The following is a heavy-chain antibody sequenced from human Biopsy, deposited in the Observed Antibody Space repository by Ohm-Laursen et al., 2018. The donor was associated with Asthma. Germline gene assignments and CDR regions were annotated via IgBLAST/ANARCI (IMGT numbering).Heavy chain of an antibody. CDR2: TNYKSSSI. CDR3: AREDGWCRGGRCVSWFDS. D-gene: IGHD2-15*01. J-gene: IGHJ5*01. V-gene: IGHV3-48*02. CDR1: GFTFSGYS. Sequence: SLRLSCAAFGFTFSGYSMNWVRQAPGKGLEWVSYTNYKSSSIYYADPVKGRFTVSRDNARNSLFLQMNSLRDEDAAVYYCAREDGWCRGGRCVSWFDSWGQGTLVTVSS.